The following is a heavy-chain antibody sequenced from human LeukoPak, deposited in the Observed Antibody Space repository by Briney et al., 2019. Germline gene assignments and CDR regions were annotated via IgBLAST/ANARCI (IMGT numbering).Heavy chain of an antibody. CDR3: ARVRSYTSSYYDY. D-gene: IGHD6-13*01. J-gene: IGHJ4*02. V-gene: IGHV1-2*02. CDR2: INPNSGAT. Sequence: GASVTVSFTSSGYTYTFNSIHWERQPPGQGLEWMGWINPNSGATNYAQKFQGRVTMTRDTSSSTAYMDLRRLTSDDTALYYCARVRSYTSSYYDYWGQGSLVTVSS. CDR1: GYTYTFNS.